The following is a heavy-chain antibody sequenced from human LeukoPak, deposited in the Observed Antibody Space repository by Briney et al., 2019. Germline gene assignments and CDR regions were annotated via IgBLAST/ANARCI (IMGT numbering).Heavy chain of an antibody. CDR3: ARVNERVDYYGMDV. CDR2: IYYSGST. CDR1: GGSISSGGYY. Sequence: PSQTLSLPCTVSGGSISSGGYYWSWIRQPPGKGLEWIGYIYYSGSTYSNPSLKSRVTISVDTSKNQPSLKLSSVAAADTAVYYCARVNERVDYYGMDVWGQGTTVTVSS. D-gene: IGHD1-1*01. J-gene: IGHJ6*01. V-gene: IGHV4-31*03.